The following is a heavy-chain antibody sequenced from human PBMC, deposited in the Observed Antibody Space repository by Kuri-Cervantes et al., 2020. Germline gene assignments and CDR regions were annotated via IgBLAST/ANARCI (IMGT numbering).Heavy chain of an antibody. CDR2: IWYDGSKK. V-gene: IGHV3-33*01. Sequence: GESLKISCAASGFTFSTYGMHWVRQAPDKGLEWVALIWYDGSKKYYADSVKGRFTISRDNAKNSLYLQMNSLRAEDTAVYYCARDSYGDYVTHAFDIWGQGTMVTVSS. CDR3: ARDSYGDYVTHAFDI. J-gene: IGHJ3*02. D-gene: IGHD4-17*01. CDR1: GFTFSTYG.